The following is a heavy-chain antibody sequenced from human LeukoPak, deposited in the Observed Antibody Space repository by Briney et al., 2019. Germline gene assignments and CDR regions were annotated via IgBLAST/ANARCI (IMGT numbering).Heavy chain of an antibody. V-gene: IGHV3-74*01. Sequence: GGSLRLSCAASGFTFSSYWMHWVRQAPGKGLVWVSRINSDGSSTNYADSVKGRFTISRDNAKNTLHLQMNSLRAEDTAVYYCARIGYYYYMDVWGKGTTVTVSS. CDR2: INSDGSST. CDR3: ARIGYYYYMDV. J-gene: IGHJ6*03. D-gene: IGHD3-22*01. CDR1: GFTFSSYW.